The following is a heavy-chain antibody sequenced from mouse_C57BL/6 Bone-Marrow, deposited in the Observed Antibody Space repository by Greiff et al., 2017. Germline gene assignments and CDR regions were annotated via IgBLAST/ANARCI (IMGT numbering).Heavy chain of an antibody. Sequence: EVKLVESGGGLVKPGGSLKLSCAASGFTFSDYGMHWVRQAPEQGLEWVAYISSGSSTIYYADTVKGQYTISRDNAKNTLCLQMTSLRSESTGMYYCARGGYFDVWGTGTTVTVSS. CDR3: ARGGYFDV. CDR1: GFTFSDYG. V-gene: IGHV5-17*01. CDR2: ISSGSSTI. J-gene: IGHJ1*03.